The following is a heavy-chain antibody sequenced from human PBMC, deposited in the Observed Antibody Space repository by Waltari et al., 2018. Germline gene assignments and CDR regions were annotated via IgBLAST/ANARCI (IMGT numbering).Heavy chain of an antibody. V-gene: IGHV1-24*01. Sequence: QVQLVQSGAEVKKPGASVKVSCKVSGYTLTDLSMHWVRQAPGTGLEWMGGCDPEDGETIYAQKFQGRVTMTEDTSTDTAYMELSSLRSEDTAVYYCATFYNYVWGSYRLRYFDYWGQGTLVTVSS. CDR2: CDPEDGET. CDR3: ATFYNYVWGSYRLRYFDY. D-gene: IGHD3-16*02. J-gene: IGHJ4*02. CDR1: GYTLTDLS.